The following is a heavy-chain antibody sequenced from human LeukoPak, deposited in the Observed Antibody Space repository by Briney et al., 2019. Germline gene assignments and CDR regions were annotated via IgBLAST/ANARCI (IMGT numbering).Heavy chain of an antibody. J-gene: IGHJ3*02. CDR2: INPNSGGT. Sequence: ASVKVSCKASGYIFTAYYMHWVRQAPGQGLEWMGWINPNSGGTNYAQKFQGRVTMTSDTAISTAYMELSRLRSDDTAVYYCARAGEYYGSGSYRAYDAFDIWGQGATVTVSS. D-gene: IGHD3-10*01. CDR1: GYIFTAYY. V-gene: IGHV1-2*02. CDR3: ARAGEYYGSGSYRAYDAFDI.